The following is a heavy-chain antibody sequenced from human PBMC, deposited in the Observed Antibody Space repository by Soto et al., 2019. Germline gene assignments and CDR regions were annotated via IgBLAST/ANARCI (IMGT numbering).Heavy chain of an antibody. CDR2: ISSSSSTI. D-gene: IGHD6-13*01. CDR3: ARIQWRVYSSTGRSFDI. CDR1: GFTFSSYS. J-gene: IGHJ3*02. Sequence: PGGSLRLSCAASGFTFSSYSMNWVRQAPGKGLEWVSYISSSSSTIYYADSVKGRFTISRDNAKNSLYLQMNSLRDEDTAVYYCARIQWRVYSSTGRSFDIWGQGTMVTVSS. V-gene: IGHV3-48*02.